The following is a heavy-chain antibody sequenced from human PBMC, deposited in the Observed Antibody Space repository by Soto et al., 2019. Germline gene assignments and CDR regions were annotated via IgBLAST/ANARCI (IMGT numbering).Heavy chain of an antibody. CDR3: ARDLGPYSSGWSYYFDY. Sequence: HPGGSLRLSCAASGFTFSSYAMHWVRQAPGKGLEWVAVISYDGSNKYYADSVKGRFTISRDNSKNTLYLQMNSLRAEDTAVYYCARDLGPYSSGWSYYFDYWGQGTLVTVSS. D-gene: IGHD6-19*01. V-gene: IGHV3-30-3*01. CDR1: GFTFSSYA. J-gene: IGHJ4*02. CDR2: ISYDGSNK.